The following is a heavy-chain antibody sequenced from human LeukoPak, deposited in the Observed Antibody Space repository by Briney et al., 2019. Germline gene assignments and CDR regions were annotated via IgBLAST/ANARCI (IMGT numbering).Heavy chain of an antibody. CDR2: FDPEDGET. V-gene: IGHV1-24*01. J-gene: IGHJ4*02. D-gene: IGHD6-19*01. CDR1: GYTLTELS. Sequence: GASVTVSCQVSGYTLTELSMHWVRQAPGKGLEWMGGFDPEDGETIYAQKFQGRVTMTEDTSTDTAYMELSSLRSEDTAVYYCATDRRSSGWYDPHYFDYWGQGTLVTVSS. CDR3: ATDRRSSGWYDPHYFDY.